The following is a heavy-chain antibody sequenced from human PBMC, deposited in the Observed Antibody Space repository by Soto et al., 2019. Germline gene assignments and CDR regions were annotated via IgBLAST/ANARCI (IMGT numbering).Heavy chain of an antibody. CDR2: IYYSGST. CDR3: AQTGTTILERGAFDY. J-gene: IGHJ4*02. V-gene: IGHV4-59*05. Sequence: SETLCLTCTVSGGSISSYYWSWIRQPPGKGLEWIGSIYYSGSTYYNPSLKSRVTISVDTSKNQFSLELSSVTAADTAVYYCAQTGTTILERGAFDYWGQGTLVTVSS. D-gene: IGHD4-17*01. CDR1: GGSISSYY.